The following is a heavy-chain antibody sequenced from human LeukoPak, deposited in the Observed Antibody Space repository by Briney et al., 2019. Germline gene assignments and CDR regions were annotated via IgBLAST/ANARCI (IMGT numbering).Heavy chain of an antibody. CDR3: ARGRPNWGGGDY. J-gene: IGHJ4*02. CDR1: GYTFTGYY. Sequence: ASVKVSCKASGYTFTGYYMHWVRQAPGRGLEWMGWINPNSGGTNYAQKFQGRVTMTRDTSISTAYMELSRLRYDDTAVYYCARGRPNWGGGDYWDQGTLVTVSS. D-gene: IGHD7-27*01. CDR2: INPNSGGT. V-gene: IGHV1-2*02.